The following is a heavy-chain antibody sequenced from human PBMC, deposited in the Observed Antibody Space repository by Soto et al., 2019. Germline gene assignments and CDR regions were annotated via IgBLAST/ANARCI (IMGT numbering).Heavy chain of an antibody. CDR3: AKDRDSSYYYYYMDV. J-gene: IGHJ6*03. Sequence: GGSLRLSCAASGFTFSSYAMSWVRQAPGKGLEWVSAISGSGGSTYYADSVKGRFTISRDNSKNTLYLQMNSLRAEDTAVYYCAKDRDSSYYYYYMDVWGKGTTVTVSS. V-gene: IGHV3-23*01. CDR1: GFTFSSYA. D-gene: IGHD2-21*01. CDR2: ISGSGGST.